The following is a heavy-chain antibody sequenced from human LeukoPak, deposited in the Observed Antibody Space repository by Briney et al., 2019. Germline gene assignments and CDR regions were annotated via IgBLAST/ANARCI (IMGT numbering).Heavy chain of an antibody. Sequence: ASEKVSCKASGYTFTGYYLHWVRQGPGQGLEWMGWINTDSGGTSYAQTFQGRVTMTRDTSINTVYMELSRLRSDDTAVYYCAREPTENPHFDYWGQGTQVTVSS. J-gene: IGHJ4*02. V-gene: IGHV1-2*02. CDR1: GYTFTGYY. CDR2: INTDSGGT. CDR3: AREPTENPHFDY. D-gene: IGHD1-1*01.